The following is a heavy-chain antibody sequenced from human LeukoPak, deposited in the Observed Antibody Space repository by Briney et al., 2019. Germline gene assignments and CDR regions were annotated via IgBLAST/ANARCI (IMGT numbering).Heavy chain of an antibody. CDR1: GFTFSSYG. CDR2: ISYDGSNK. D-gene: IGHD3-10*01. V-gene: IGHV3-30*18. CDR3: AKSVRFGNMGVDY. J-gene: IGHJ4*02. Sequence: PGRSLRLSCAASGFTFSSYGMHWVRQAPGKGLEWVAVISYDGSNKYYADSVKGRFTISRDNSKNTLYLQMNSLRAEDTAAYYCAKSVRFGNMGVDYWGQGTLVTVSS.